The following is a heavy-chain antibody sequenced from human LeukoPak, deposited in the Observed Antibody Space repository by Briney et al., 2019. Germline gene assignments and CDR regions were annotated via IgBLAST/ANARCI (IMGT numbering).Heavy chain of an antibody. CDR3: ARDDGSGGPFDY. Sequence: GGSLRLSCAVSGFTFSSYAMSWVRQAPGKGLEWVSGISGSGGSTYYADSVKGRFTISRDNSKNTLYLQMNSLRAEDTAVYYCARDDGSGGPFDYWGQGTLVTVSS. CDR1: GFTFSSYA. D-gene: IGHD6-19*01. V-gene: IGHV3-23*01. J-gene: IGHJ4*02. CDR2: ISGSGGST.